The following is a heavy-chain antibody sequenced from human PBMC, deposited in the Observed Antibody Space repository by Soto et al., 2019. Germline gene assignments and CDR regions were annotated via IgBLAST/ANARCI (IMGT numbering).Heavy chain of an antibody. CDR1: GGSMIGYY. Sequence: SETLSLTCTVSGGSMIGYYWTGIRQSPGKGLEWIGCVHFTGSTNYNPSLKSRVNISLDTSKNQFSLKVRSVTAADTAVYYCARDFKAGGNRLSFDIWGQGTMVTVSS. V-gene: IGHV4-59*01. D-gene: IGHD6-13*01. CDR2: VHFTGST. J-gene: IGHJ3*02. CDR3: ARDFKAGGNRLSFDI.